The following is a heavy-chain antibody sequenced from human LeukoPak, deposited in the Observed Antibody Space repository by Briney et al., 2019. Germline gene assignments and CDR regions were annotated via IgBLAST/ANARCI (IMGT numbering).Heavy chain of an antibody. D-gene: IGHD5-18*01. J-gene: IGHJ4*02. CDR1: GGSISSYY. V-gene: IGHV4-59*08. CDR2: IYYSGST. Sequence: SETLSLTCTVSGGSISSYYWSWIRQPPGKGLEWIGYIYYSGSTNYNPSLKGRVTISVLTSKNQFSLTLSSVTAADTAVYYCATLGQARGYSYGPVDYWGQGSLVTVSS. CDR3: ATLGQARGYSYGPVDY.